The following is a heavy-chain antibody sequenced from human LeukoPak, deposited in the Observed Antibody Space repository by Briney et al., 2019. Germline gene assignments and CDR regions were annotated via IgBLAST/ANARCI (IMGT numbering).Heavy chain of an antibody. CDR2: ISGTGGST. Sequence: GGSLRLSCAASGLTFSTYAMSWVRQAPGKGLESVSGISGTGGSTYYADSVKGRFTISRDNSKNTLYLQMTSLRAEDSAVYYCAKDAVSGYNYGYSYFDYWGQGTLVTVSS. CDR1: GLTFSTYA. J-gene: IGHJ4*02. CDR3: AKDAVSGYNYGYSYFDY. D-gene: IGHD5-18*01. V-gene: IGHV3-23*01.